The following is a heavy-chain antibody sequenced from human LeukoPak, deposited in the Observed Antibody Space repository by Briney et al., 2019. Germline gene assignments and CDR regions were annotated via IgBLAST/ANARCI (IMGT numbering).Heavy chain of an antibody. CDR2: ISGSGGST. Sequence: GGSLRLSCAASGFTFSGYAMTWDRQATGKGLEWVSAISGSGGSTYYADSVKGRFTISRDNSKNTLYLQMNSLRAEDTAVYYCAKDREYTVYDSPLDYWGQGTLVTVSS. V-gene: IGHV3-23*01. CDR3: AKDREYTVYDSPLDY. D-gene: IGHD5/OR15-5a*01. J-gene: IGHJ4*02. CDR1: GFTFSGYA.